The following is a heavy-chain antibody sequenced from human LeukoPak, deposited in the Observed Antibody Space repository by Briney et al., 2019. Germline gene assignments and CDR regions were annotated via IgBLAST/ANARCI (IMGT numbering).Heavy chain of an antibody. J-gene: IGHJ4*02. CDR1: GYTFTSYD. CDR3: ARLFYYDSSGRDY. V-gene: IGHV1-8*03. D-gene: IGHD3-22*01. Sequence: GASVRVSCKASGYTFTSYDINWVRQATGQGLEWMGWMNPNSGNTGYAQKFQGRVTITRNTSISTAYMELSSLRSEDTAVYYCARLFYYDSSGRDYWGQGTLVTVSS. CDR2: MNPNSGNT.